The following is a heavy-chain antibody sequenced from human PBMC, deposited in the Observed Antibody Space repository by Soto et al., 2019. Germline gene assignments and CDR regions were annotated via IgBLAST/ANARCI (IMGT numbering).Heavy chain of an antibody. J-gene: IGHJ6*02. CDR2: IRSKANSYAT. CDR1: GFTFSGSA. D-gene: IGHD3-10*01. CDR3: TRHLEEGGGVHYYYYYYGMDV. Sequence: AGGSLRLSCAASGFTFSGSAMHWVRQASGKGLEWVGRIRSKANSYATAYAASVKGRFTISRDDSKNTAYLQMNSLKTEDTAVYYCTRHLEEGGGVHYYYYYYGMDVWGQGTTVTVSS. V-gene: IGHV3-73*01.